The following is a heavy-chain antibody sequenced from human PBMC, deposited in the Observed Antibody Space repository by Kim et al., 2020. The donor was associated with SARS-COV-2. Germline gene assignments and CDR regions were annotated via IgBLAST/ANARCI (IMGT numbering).Heavy chain of an antibody. D-gene: IGHD1-26*01. J-gene: IGHJ6*02. CDR2: K. V-gene: IGHV3-30*01. CDR3: AREIVSYYGMDV. Sequence: KDYADSGKGPFTISRGNSKNTLYLKMNSLRAEDTAVYYCAREIVSYYGMDVWGQGTTVTVSS.